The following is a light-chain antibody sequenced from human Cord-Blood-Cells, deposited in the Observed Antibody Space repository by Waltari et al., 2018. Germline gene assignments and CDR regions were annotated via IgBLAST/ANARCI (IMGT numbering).Light chain of an antibody. CDR1: SSDVGGYNY. V-gene: IGLV2-11*01. CDR3: CSYAGSYPYV. J-gene: IGLJ1*01. CDR2: DVS. Sequence: QSALTQPRSVSGSPGQSVTISCTGTSSDVGGYNYVSWYQQHPGKAPKPMIYDVSKRPSGVPDRFSGSKSGNTASLTISGLQAEDEADYYCCSYAGSYPYVFGTRTKVTVL.